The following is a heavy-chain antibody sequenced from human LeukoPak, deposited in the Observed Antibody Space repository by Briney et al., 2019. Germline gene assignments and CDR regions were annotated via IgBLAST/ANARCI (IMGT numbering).Heavy chain of an antibody. CDR1: GFTFSSYA. Sequence: GGSLRLSCAASGFTFSSYAMSWVRQAPGEGLEWVSAISGSGGSTYYADSVKGRFTISRDNSKNTLYLQMNSLRAEDTAVYYCAKRDYSNYDLDYWGQGTLVTVSS. V-gene: IGHV3-23*01. CDR3: AKRDYSNYDLDY. D-gene: IGHD4-11*01. CDR2: ISGSGGST. J-gene: IGHJ4*02.